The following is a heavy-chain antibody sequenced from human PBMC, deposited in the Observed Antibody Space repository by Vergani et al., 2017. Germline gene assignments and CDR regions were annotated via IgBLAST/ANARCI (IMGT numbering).Heavy chain of an antibody. CDR2: IRSKANSYAT. D-gene: IGHD3-10*01. CDR3: TSPLYYGSVSNDY. V-gene: IGHV3-73*02. Sequence: EVQLVESGGGLVQPGGSLKLSCAASGFTFSGSAMHWVRQASGKGLEWVGRIRSKANSYATAYAASVKGRFTISRDDSKNTAYLQMNSLKTEDTAVYYCTSPLYYGSVSNDYWRQGTLVTVSS. J-gene: IGHJ4*02. CDR1: GFTFSGSA.